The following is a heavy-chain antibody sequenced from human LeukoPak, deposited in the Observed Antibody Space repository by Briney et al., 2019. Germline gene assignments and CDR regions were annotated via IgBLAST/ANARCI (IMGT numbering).Heavy chain of an antibody. V-gene: IGHV3-43*02. CDR3: AKDGRQGAFDL. J-gene: IGHJ3*01. Sequence: PGGSLRLSCAASGFTFSSYEMNWVRQAPGKGLEWVSLISWDSNHIQYGDSVKGRFTVTRDNSKSSLYLQMSRLTIEDTALYYCAKDGRQGAFDLWGQGTMVTVSS. CDR2: ISWDSNHI. CDR1: GFTFSSYE.